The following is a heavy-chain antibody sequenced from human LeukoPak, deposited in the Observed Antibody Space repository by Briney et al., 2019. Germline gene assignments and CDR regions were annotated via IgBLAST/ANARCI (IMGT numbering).Heavy chain of an antibody. CDR3: AKGHLNYYYDSSGYYLFDY. J-gene: IGHJ4*02. V-gene: IGHV3-23*01. CDR1: GFTFSSYA. D-gene: IGHD3-22*01. Sequence: PGGSLRLSYAASGFTFSSYAMSWVRQAPGKGLEWVSAISGSGGSTYYADSVKGRFTISRDNSKNTLYLQMNSLRAEDTAVYYCAKGHLNYYYDSSGYYLFDYWGQGTLVTVSS. CDR2: ISGSGGST.